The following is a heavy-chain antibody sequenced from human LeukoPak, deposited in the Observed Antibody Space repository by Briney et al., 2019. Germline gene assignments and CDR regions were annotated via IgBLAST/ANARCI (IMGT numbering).Heavy chain of an antibody. Sequence: ASVTVSCKASGGTFSSYAISWVRQAPGQGLEWMGGIIPIFGTANYAQKFQGRVTITADKSTSTAYMELSSLRSEDTAVYYCARTIYYDSSGYLPERMDAFDIWGQGTMVTVSS. CDR1: GGTFSSYA. J-gene: IGHJ3*02. CDR3: ARTIYYDSSGYLPERMDAFDI. D-gene: IGHD3-22*01. V-gene: IGHV1-69*06. CDR2: IIPIFGTA.